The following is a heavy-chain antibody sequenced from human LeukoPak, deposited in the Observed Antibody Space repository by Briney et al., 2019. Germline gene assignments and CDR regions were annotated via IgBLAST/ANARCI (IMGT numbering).Heavy chain of an antibody. V-gene: IGHV3-64D*06. CDR3: VKVSAEYDFWSGNHFDY. CDR2: ISSNGGST. D-gene: IGHD3-3*01. J-gene: IGHJ4*02. CDR1: GFTFGDYA. Sequence: PGGSLRLSCTASGFTFGDYAMHWVRQAPGRGLEYVSAISSNGGSTYYADSVKGRFTISRDNSKNTLYLQMSSLRAEDTAVYYCVKVSAEYDFWSGNHFDYWGQGTLVTVSS.